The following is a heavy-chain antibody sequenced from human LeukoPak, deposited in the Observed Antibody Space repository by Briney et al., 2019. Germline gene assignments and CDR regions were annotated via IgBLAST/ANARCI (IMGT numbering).Heavy chain of an antibody. CDR3: ARGPHGDYVDAFDI. Sequence: GGSLRLSCAASGFTFSSYSMNWVRQAPGKGLEWVSYISSSSSTIYYADSVKGRFTISRDNAKNSLYLQMNSLRAEDTAMYYCARGPHGDYVDAFDIWGQGTMVTVSS. V-gene: IGHV3-48*01. D-gene: IGHD4-17*01. J-gene: IGHJ3*02. CDR2: ISSSSSTI. CDR1: GFTFSSYS.